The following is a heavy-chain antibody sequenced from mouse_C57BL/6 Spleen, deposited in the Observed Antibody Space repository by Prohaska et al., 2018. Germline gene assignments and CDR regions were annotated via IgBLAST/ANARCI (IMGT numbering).Heavy chain of an antibody. D-gene: IGHD1-3*01. CDR2: IRLKSDNYAT. CDR1: GFTFSNYW. CDR3: TAPAGSSDY. Sequence: EVKLEESGGGLVQPGGSMKLSCVASGFTFSNYWMNWVRQSPEKGLEWVAQIRLKSDNYATHYAESVKGRFTISRDDSKSSVYLQMNNLWAEDTGIYYCTAPAGSSDYWGQGTTLTVSS. V-gene: IGHV6-3*01. J-gene: IGHJ2*01.